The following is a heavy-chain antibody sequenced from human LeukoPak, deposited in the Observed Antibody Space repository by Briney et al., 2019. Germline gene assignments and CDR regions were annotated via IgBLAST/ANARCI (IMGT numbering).Heavy chain of an antibody. CDR1: RYTYTRSR. Sequence: ASVKVSCKSSRYTYTRSRISWVRQAPGQGLEWMGWISAYNGNTNYAQKLQGRVTMTTDTSTSTAYMELRSLRYDDTAVYYCARVIPEPSSDILCGYYGYYGMGASGPRATVTVSS. CDR2: ISAYNGNT. J-gene: IGHJ6*01. CDR3: ARVIPEPSSDILCGYYGYYGMGA. D-gene: IGHD3-9*01. V-gene: IGHV1-18*01.